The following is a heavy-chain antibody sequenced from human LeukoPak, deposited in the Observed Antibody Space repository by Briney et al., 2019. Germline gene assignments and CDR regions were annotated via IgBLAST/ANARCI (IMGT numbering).Heavy chain of an antibody. J-gene: IGHJ4*02. CDR1: GYTFTSYD. D-gene: IGHD3-3*01. CDR3: ARTYYDSFFDY. Sequence: ASVKVSCKAPGYTFTSYDINWVRQATGQGLEWMGWMNPNSGNTSYAQKFQGRVTMTRDTSTSTVYMELSSLRSEDTAVYYCARTYYDSFFDYWGQGTLVTVSS. V-gene: IGHV1-8*01. CDR2: MNPNSGNT.